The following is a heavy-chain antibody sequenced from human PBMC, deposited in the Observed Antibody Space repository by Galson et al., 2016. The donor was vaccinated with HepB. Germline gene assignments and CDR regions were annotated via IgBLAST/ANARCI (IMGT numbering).Heavy chain of an antibody. CDR3: ARIRGHAPDFYDSSGYYCDY. CDR1: GFSLSTSGMC. V-gene: IGHV2-70*11. D-gene: IGHD3-22*01. J-gene: IGHJ4*02. Sequence: PALVNPTQTLTLTCTFSGFSLSTSGMCVSWIRQPPGKALEWLARIDWDDDKYYSTSLKTRLTISKDASKNQVVLTMTNVDPVDQATYYCARIRGHAPDFYDSSGYYCDYWGQGTLVTVSS. CDR2: IDWDDDK.